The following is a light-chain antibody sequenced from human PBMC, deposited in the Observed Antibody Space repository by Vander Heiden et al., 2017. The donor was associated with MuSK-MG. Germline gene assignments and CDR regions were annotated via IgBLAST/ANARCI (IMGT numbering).Light chain of an antibody. Sequence: QSALTQPASVSGSPGQSITISCTGTSSAVGDYNYVSWYQQHPGKAPKLMIYEVTNRPSGVSNRFSGSKSGNTASLTISGLQADDEADYYCSSYTSRSTRVFGGGTKLTVL. J-gene: IGLJ2*01. CDR2: EVT. CDR1: SSAVGDYNY. V-gene: IGLV2-14*01. CDR3: SSYTSRSTRV.